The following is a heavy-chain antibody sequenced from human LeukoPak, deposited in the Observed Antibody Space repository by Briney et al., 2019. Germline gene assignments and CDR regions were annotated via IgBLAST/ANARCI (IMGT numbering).Heavy chain of an antibody. CDR1: GYTFTSYD. J-gene: IGHJ4*02. Sequence: ASVKVSCKASGYTFTSYDINWVRQATGQGLEWMGWMNPNSGNTGYAQKFQGRVTITRNTSISTAYMELSSLRSEDTAVYYCARAGVYYDILTGYSEAYFDYWGQGTLVTVSS. CDR2: MNPNSGNT. CDR3: ARAGVYYDILTGYSEAYFDY. D-gene: IGHD3-9*01. V-gene: IGHV1-8*03.